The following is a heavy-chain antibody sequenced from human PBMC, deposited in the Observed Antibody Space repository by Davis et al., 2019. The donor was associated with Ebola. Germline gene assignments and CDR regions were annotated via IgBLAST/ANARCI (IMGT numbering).Heavy chain of an antibody. CDR2: ISGSGADT. J-gene: IGHJ4*02. CDR1: RFTFSSYW. D-gene: IGHD3-10*01. V-gene: IGHV3-21*04. CDR3: AREMYDSGSSFDY. Sequence: GESLKISCAASRFTFSSYWMHWVRQAPGQGLEWVSSISGSGADTYSADSVKGRFTISRDNSKNTLYLQMNSLRADDTAVYFCAREMYDSGSSFDYWGQETLVTVSS.